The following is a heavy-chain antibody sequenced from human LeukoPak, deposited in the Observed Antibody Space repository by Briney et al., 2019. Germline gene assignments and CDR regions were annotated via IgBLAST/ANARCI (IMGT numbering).Heavy chain of an antibody. J-gene: IGHJ6*02. V-gene: IGHV1-69*04. CDR2: IIPIFGIA. CDR1: GGTFSSYA. D-gene: IGHD6-13*01. Sequence: SVKVSCKASGGTFSSYAISWVRQAPGQGLEWMGRIIPIFGIANYAQKFQGRVTITADKSTSTAYMELSSLRSEDTAVYYCARDNRIGSSWYDYYYGMDVWGQGTTVTVSS. CDR3: ARDNRIGSSWYDYYYGMDV.